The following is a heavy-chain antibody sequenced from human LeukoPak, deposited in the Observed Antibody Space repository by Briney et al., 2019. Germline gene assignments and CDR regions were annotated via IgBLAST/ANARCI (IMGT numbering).Heavy chain of an antibody. CDR1: GFTVSSNY. D-gene: IGHD5-12*01. Sequence: GGSLRLSCAASGFTVSSNYMSWVRQAPGKGLEWVSVIYSGGSTYYADSVKGRFTISRDNSKNTLYLQMNSLRAEDTAVYYCAREFSHILATSRTYYYGMDVWGQGTTVTVSS. V-gene: IGHV3-66*01. J-gene: IGHJ6*02. CDR2: IYSGGST. CDR3: AREFSHILATSRTYYYGMDV.